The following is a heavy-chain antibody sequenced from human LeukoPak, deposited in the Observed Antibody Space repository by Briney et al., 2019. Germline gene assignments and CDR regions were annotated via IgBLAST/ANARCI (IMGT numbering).Heavy chain of an antibody. CDR2: ISTMSNYI. CDR3: SRDRLGGLDL. V-gene: IGHV3-21*01. Sequence: GGSLRLSCAAPGFDFSTYAIKWVRQAPGKGLEWVSSISTMSNYIFYGDSVEGRFTISRDNAKNSVYLQMTSLRPEDTAVYYCSRDRLGGLDLWGQGTLVTVSS. CDR1: GFDFSTYA. J-gene: IGHJ5*02. D-gene: IGHD5-12*01.